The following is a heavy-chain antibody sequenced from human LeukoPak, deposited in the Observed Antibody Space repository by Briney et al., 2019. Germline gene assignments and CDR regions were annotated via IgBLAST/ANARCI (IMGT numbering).Heavy chain of an antibody. V-gene: IGHV1-69*13. Sequence: SVKVSCKASGYTFSGHYLHWVRQAPGQGLEWMGGIIPIFGTANYAQKFQGRVTITADESTSTAYMELSSLRSEDTAVYYCARDHNSYGFYYFDYWGQGTLVTVSS. CDR3: ARDHNSYGFYYFDY. J-gene: IGHJ4*02. CDR2: IIPIFGTA. CDR1: GYTFSGHY. D-gene: IGHD5-18*01.